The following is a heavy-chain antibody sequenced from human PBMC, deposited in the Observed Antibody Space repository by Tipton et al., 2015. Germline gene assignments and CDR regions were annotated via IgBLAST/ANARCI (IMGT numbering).Heavy chain of an antibody. CDR3: ACQDYDILTRDYQTVDY. CDR1: GGSISSSSYY. J-gene: IGHJ4*02. V-gene: IGHV4-39*07. D-gene: IGHD3-9*01. CDR2: ISHSGNT. Sequence: TLSLTCTVSGGSISSSSYYWAWIRQPPGKGLEWIGSISHSGNTYYNPSLKSRVTTSRDTSKNQFSLKLTSVTAADTAVYYCACQDYDILTRDYQTVDYWGQGTLVTVSS.